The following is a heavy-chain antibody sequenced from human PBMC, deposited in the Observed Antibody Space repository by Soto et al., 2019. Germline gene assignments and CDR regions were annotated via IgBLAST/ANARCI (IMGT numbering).Heavy chain of an antibody. CDR1: GGSISSGDFY. CDR2: IYYSGST. V-gene: IGHV4-30-4*01. Sequence: SETLSLTCTVSGGSISSGDFYWSWIRQPPGKGLEWIGYIYYSGSTYYNPSLKSRVTISVDTSKNHFSLKLSSVTAADTAVYYCAREEGNFDYWGQGTLVTVSS. J-gene: IGHJ4*02. CDR3: AREEGNFDY.